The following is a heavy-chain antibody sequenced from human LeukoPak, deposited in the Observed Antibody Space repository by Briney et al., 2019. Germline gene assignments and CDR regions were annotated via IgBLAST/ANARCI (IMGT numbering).Heavy chain of an antibody. Sequence: GGSLRLSCAASGFTFSSYSMNSVRQAPGTGLEWVSYISSSSSTIYYADSVKGRFTISRDNAKNSLYLQMNSLGAEDTAVYYCARDLYYYGSGSNHDYWGQGTLVTVSS. CDR3: ARDLYYYGSGSNHDY. J-gene: IGHJ4*02. V-gene: IGHV3-48*01. CDR1: GFTFSSYS. CDR2: ISSSSSTI. D-gene: IGHD3-10*01.